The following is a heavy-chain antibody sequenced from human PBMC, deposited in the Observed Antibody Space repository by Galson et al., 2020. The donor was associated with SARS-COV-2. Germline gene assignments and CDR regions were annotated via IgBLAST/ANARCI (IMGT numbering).Heavy chain of an antibody. D-gene: IGHD6-19*01. V-gene: IGHV4-34*01. J-gene: IGHJ6*02. CDR2: ITHSGST. CDR1: GGSFSGYY. CDR3: ARGIAVAGMFLGVYYYYGMDV. Sequence: SETLSHTCAVSGGSFSGYYWSWLRQPPGKGLEWIGEITHSGSTNYNPSLKSRVTISVDTSKNQFSLKLSSVTAADTAVYYCARGIAVAGMFLGVYYYYGMDVWGQGTTVTVSS.